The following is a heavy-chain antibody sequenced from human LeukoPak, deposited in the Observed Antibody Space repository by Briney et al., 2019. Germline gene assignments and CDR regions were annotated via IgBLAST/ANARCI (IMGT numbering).Heavy chain of an antibody. CDR1: GGSFSGYY. D-gene: IGHD2-15*01. J-gene: IGHJ4*02. CDR3: ARGVVAATGYDY. V-gene: IGHV4-34*01. CDR2: INHSGST. Sequence: SETLSLTCAVYGGSFSGYYWSWIRQPPGKGLEWIGEINHSGSTNYNPSLKSRVTISVDTLKNQFSLKMSSVTAADTATYYCARGVVAATGYDYWGQGTLVTVSS.